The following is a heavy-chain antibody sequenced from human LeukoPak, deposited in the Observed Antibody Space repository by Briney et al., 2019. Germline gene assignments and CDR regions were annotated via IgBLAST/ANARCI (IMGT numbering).Heavy chain of an antibody. D-gene: IGHD3-22*01. CDR1: GGSISSYY. V-gene: IGHV4-59*08. CDR3: ARVVGYYDSSGYSYYYYYYYMDV. CDR2: IYYSGST. Sequence: SETLSLTCTVSGGSISSYYWSWIRQPPGKGLEWIGYIYYSGSTNYHPSLKSRVTISVDTSKNQFSLKPSSVTAADTAVYYCARVVGYYDSSGYSYYYYYYYMDVWGKGTTVTVSS. J-gene: IGHJ6*03.